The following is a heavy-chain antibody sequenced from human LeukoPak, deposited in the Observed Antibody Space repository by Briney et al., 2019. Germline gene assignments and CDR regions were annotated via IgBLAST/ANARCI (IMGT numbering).Heavy chain of an antibody. J-gene: IGHJ6*03. V-gene: IGHV3-21*01. CDR3: ARDGDTVLTRGYYYYMDV. Sequence: GGSLRLSCAASGFTFSSYTMNWVRQAPGKGPEWVSSITSSSSYIYYADSVKGRFTISRDNARNSLYLQMNSLGAEDTALYYCARDGDTVLTRGYYYYMDVWGKGTTVTVSS. D-gene: IGHD4-23*01. CDR2: ITSSSSYI. CDR1: GFTFSSYT.